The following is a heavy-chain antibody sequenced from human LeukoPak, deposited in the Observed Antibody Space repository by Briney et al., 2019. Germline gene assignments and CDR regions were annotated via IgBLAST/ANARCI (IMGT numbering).Heavy chain of an antibody. D-gene: IGHD4/OR15-4a*01. CDR2: IKQDGSEK. V-gene: IGHV3-7*01. J-gene: IGHJ4*02. CDR1: GFTFSSYW. CDR3: ARRAGAYSHPYDY. Sequence: GGSLSLSCAASGFTFSSYWMSWVRQAPGKGLEWVANIKQDGSEKYYVDSVKGRFTISRDNAKNSLYLQMNSLRAEDTAVYYCARRAGAYSHPYDYWGQGTLVTVSS.